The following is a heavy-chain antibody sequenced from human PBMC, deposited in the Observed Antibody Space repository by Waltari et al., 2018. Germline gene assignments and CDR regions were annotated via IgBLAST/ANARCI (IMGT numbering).Heavy chain of an antibody. CDR3: AKGGLDFYYYYYYMDV. D-gene: IGHD3-9*01. Sequence: EVQLLESGGGLVQPGGSLRLSCAASGFTFSSYAMSWVRQAPGKGLEWVSVSYSGGSSTYYADSVKGRFTISRDNSKNTLYLQMNSLRAEDTAVYYCAKGGLDFYYYYYYMDVWGKGTTVTVSS. CDR2: SYSGGSST. CDR1: GFTFSSYA. J-gene: IGHJ6*03. V-gene: IGHV3-23*03.